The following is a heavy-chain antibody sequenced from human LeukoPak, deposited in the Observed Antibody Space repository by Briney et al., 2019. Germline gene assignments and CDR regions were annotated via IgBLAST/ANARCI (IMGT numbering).Heavy chain of an antibody. CDR2: INHTGST. V-gene: IGHV4-34*01. J-gene: IGHJ5*02. Sequence: SETLSLTCAVYGVSFSDYYWSWIRQSPGKGLEWIGEINHTGSTKYNPSLKSRVTISVDTSKNQFSLKLSSMTAADTAVYHCARGSQRFDPWGQGTLVTVSS. CDR3: ARGSQRFDP. CDR1: GVSFSDYY.